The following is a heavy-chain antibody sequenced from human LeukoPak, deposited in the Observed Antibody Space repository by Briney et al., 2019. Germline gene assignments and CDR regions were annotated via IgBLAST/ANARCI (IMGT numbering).Heavy chain of an antibody. CDR2: INQDGREK. J-gene: IGHJ4*02. D-gene: IGHD1-26*01. CDR3: ARVISATYYY. CDR1: GFTSRGYW. Sequence: GGSLRLSCAASGFTSRGYWMSWVRQAPGKGLEWVANINQDGREKYYVDSLKGRFTISRDNTQNSLYLQMNSLGVEDTAVYYCARVISATYYYWGQGTLVTVSS. V-gene: IGHV3-7*04.